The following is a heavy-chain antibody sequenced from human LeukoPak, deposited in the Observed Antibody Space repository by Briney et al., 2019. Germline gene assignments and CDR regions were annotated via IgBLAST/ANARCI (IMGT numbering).Heavy chain of an antibody. J-gene: IGHJ5*02. CDR1: GGSISSYY. CDR2: IFYSGST. Sequence: PSETLSLTCTVSGGSISSYYWSWIRHPPGKGRGWIGYIFYSGSTNYNPSLKSRVTISIDTSQNQFSLNLRSVTAADTAVYYCARHRGSGYDTDHWGQGMLVTVSS. V-gene: IGHV4-59*08. D-gene: IGHD5-12*01. CDR3: ARHRGSGYDTDH.